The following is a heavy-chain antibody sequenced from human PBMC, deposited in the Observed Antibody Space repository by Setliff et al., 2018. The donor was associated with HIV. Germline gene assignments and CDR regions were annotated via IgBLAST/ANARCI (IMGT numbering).Heavy chain of an antibody. J-gene: IGHJ5*02. CDR3: ASRIYYYDSNNFLREEGFDP. CDR1: GGSFSGY. V-gene: IGHV4-34*01. D-gene: IGHD3-22*01. CDR2: INHSGNT. Sequence: ASETLSLTCAVYGGSFSGYWSWIRQSPGKGLEWLGEINHSGNTHYDPSLKSRVTISIDTSKNQFSLNLTSVTAADTAVYYCASRIYYYDSNNFLREEGFDPWGQGTLVTVSS.